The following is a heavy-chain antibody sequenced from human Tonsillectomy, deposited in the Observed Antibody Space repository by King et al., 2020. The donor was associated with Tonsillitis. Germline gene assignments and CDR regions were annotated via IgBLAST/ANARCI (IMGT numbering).Heavy chain of an antibody. CDR2: IYYRGST. V-gene: IGHV4-31*03. D-gene: IGHD2/OR15-2a*01. Sequence: QLQESGPGLVKPSQTLSLTCTVSGGSTSSGGYYWTWIRQHPGKGLEWIGYIYYRGSTYYNPSLKSRVTISVDTSKNQFSLKLSSVTAADTAVYYCARNIRWKNNWFDPWGQGTLVTVSS. CDR3: ARNIRWKNNWFDP. CDR1: GGSTSSGGYY. J-gene: IGHJ5*02.